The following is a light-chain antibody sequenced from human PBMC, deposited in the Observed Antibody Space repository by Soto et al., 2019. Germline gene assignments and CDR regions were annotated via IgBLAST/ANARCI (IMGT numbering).Light chain of an antibody. J-gene: IGLJ2*01. V-gene: IGLV2-23*02. CDR1: SNDIGSYDL. CDR2: DVN. Sequence: QSALTQPASVSGSPGQSITISCTGTSNDIGSYDLVSWYQQHPGKAPKLIIYDVNKRPSGVSNLFSGSKSGNTASLTISGLQAEDEADYWCYAYGTSNTLAFGGGTKLTVL. CDR3: YAYGTSNTLA.